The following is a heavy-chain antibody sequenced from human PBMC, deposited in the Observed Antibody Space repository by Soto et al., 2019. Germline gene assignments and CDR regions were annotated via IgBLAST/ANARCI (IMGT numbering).Heavy chain of an antibody. D-gene: IGHD5-18*01. CDR1: GGTFSSYA. J-gene: IGHJ6*02. Sequence: QVQLVQSGAEVKKPGSSVKVSCKASGGTFSSYAISWVRQAPGQGLEWLGGIIPIFGTANYAQKFQGRVTITADESTSTAYMELSSLRSEDTAVYYCAREGTAMSPVNYGMDVWGQGTTVTVSS. V-gene: IGHV1-69*01. CDR3: AREGTAMSPVNYGMDV. CDR2: IIPIFGTA.